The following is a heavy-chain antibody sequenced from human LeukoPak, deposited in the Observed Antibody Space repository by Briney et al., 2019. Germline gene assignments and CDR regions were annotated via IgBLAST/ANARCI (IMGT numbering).Heavy chain of an antibody. V-gene: IGHV1-46*01. Sequence: ASVKVSCKASGYTFSTYYAHWVRQAPGQGLEWMGMINPSGGTTSYAQKFQGRVTLTRDTSTSTVYMELSSLRSEDTAVYYCGRDLNPRRPTGIGDDWGQGTLVTVSS. D-gene: IGHD1-26*01. CDR2: INPSGGTT. J-gene: IGHJ4*02. CDR3: GRDLNPRRPTGIGDD. CDR1: GYTFSTYY.